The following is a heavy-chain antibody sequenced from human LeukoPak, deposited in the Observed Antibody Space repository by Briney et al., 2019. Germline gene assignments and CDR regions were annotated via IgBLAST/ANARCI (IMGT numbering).Heavy chain of an antibody. CDR2: IYYSGST. CDR3: ARGVVIAPQTFDY. CDR1: GQSISGFY. Sequence: SETLSLTCTVSGQSISGFYWTWIRQPPGEGLEWIGYIYYSGSTNYNPPLKSRVTISVDTSKNQFSLKLSSVTAADTAVYYCARGVVIAPQTFDYWGQGTLVTVSS. D-gene: IGHD2-21*01. J-gene: IGHJ4*02. V-gene: IGHV4-59*01.